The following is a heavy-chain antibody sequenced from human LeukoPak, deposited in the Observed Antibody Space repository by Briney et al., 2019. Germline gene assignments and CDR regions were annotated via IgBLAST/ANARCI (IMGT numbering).Heavy chain of an antibody. CDR1: GGSISGSY. CDR2: IYTTGST. CDR3: ARLGGSGSYYIWGYFDY. D-gene: IGHD3-10*01. Sequence: SETLSLTCTVSGGSISGSYWSWIQQPPGKGLEWIGYIYTTGSTNYNPSLKSRVTISVDTSKNQFSLKLSSVTAADTAVYYCARLGGSGSYYIWGYFDYWGQGTLVTVSS. V-gene: IGHV4-4*09. J-gene: IGHJ4*02.